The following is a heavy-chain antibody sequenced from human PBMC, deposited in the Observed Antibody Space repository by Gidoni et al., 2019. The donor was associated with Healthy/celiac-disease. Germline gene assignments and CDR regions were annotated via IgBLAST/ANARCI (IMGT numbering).Heavy chain of an antibody. J-gene: IGHJ4*02. CDR3: ARDRGGAAAGTISAY. V-gene: IGHV1-18*01. CDR2: ISAYNGNT. D-gene: IGHD6-13*01. CDR1: VSSFTSYS. Sequence: QVQLVHSGAEVQKPGAFVKVSSKASVSSFTSYSISWVRQAPGQGLEWMGWISAYNGNTNYAQKLQGRVTMTTDTSTSTAYMELRSLRSDDTAVYYCARDRGGAAAGTISAYWGQGTLVTVSS.